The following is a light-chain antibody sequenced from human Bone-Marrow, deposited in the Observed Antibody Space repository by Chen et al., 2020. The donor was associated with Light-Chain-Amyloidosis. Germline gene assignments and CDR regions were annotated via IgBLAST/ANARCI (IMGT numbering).Light chain of an antibody. CDR3: TSYTSSHTYV. CDR2: AVN. V-gene: IGLV2-14*03. CDR1: SSDVGGYNF. Sequence: QSALTQPASVSGSPGQSSIISCTGTSSDVGGYNFVSWYQQHPGKAPKLMIFAVNNRPSGVSNRFSGSKTDNTASLTISGLQPEAEADYYCTSYTSSHTYVFGTGTEVTVL. J-gene: IGLJ1*01.